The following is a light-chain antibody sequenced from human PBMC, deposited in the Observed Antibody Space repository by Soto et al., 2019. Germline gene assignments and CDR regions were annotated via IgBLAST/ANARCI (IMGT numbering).Light chain of an antibody. V-gene: IGKV1-5*03. CDR3: RHYDSDLYT. J-gene: IGKJ2*01. Sequence: DIKMTQSPSTLPASVGDRVTITCRASQSITKWLAWYQQKPGRAPTLLIYKASSLESVDPTRFSGSGFGTQLTLTISSLQPDGFATYYWRHYDSDLYTFGQGTKLEIK. CDR1: QSITKW. CDR2: KAS.